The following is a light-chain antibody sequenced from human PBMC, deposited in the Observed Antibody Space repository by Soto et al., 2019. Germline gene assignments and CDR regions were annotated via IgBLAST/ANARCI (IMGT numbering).Light chain of an antibody. CDR1: QSISTW. V-gene: IGKV1-5*01. Sequence: DIQMTQSPSTLSASVGDRVTITCRAGQSISTWLAWYQQKPGQAPKLLISAASNLESGVPSRFNGSGSGTEFTLTISGMQPDDFATYYCQQYNTYPSFGQGTKVDIK. CDR2: AAS. J-gene: IGKJ1*01. CDR3: QQYNTYPS.